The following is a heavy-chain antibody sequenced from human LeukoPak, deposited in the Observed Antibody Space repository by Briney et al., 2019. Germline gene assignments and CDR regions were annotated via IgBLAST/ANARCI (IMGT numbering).Heavy chain of an antibody. V-gene: IGHV3-74*01. CDR2: ISSDGSTT. J-gene: IGHJ4*02. CDR1: GFTFSSYW. Sequence: GGSLRLSCAASGFTFSSYWMYWIRQAPGKGLVWVSRISSDGSTTNYADSVKGRFTISRDNAKDTLSLHMTSLRGDETAVDYGVRGNSLAVVAGGLLDYWGQGTHVTVAS. CDR3: VRGNSLAVVAGGLLDY. D-gene: IGHD6-19*01.